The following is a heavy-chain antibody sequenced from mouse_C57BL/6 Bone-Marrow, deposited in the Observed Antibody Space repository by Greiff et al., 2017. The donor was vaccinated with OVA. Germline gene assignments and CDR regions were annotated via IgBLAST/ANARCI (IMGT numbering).Heavy chain of an antibody. D-gene: IGHD2-5*01. CDR3: TRGYSNYYAMDY. V-gene: IGHV1-15*01. J-gene: IGHJ4*01. Sequence: VQLQQSGAELVRPGASVTLSCKASGYTFTDYEMHWVQQTPVHGLEWIGAIDPETGGTAYNQKFKGKAILTADKSSSTAYMELRSLTSDDSAVYCCTRGYSNYYAMDYWGQGTSVTVSS. CDR1: GYTFTDYE. CDR2: IDPETGGT.